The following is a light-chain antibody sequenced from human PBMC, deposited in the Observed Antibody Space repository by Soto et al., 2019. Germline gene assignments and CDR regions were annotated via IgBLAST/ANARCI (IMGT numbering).Light chain of an antibody. Sequence: SPGTLSLSPXXXXXLXXXXXXXXXXSYLAWYQQKPGQAPRLLIYGASSRATGIPDRFSGSGSGTDFTLTISRLEPEDFAVYYCQQYGSSATFGGGTKVEIK. V-gene: IGKV3-20*01. CDR2: GAS. CDR1: XXXXXSY. J-gene: IGKJ4*01. CDR3: QQYGSSAT.